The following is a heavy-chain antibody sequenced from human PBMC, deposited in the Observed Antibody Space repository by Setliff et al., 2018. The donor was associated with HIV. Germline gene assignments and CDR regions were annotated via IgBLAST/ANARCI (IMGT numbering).Heavy chain of an antibody. CDR3: AKSPGIYYYDSSGHYLLY. CDR2: ITPTSDVA. V-gene: IGHV1-2*02. Sequence: ASVKVSCKASGYMFTDYYSHWVRQAPGQGLEWMGWITPTSDVANYAQKFQGRVTMTRDTPISTAYMELTRLRSDDTAIYYCAKSPGIYYYDSSGHYLLYWGQGAQVTVSS. J-gene: IGHJ4*02. CDR1: GYMFTDYY. D-gene: IGHD3-22*01.